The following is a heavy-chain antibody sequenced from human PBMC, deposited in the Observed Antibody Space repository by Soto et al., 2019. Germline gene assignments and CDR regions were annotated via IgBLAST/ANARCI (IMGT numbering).Heavy chain of an antibody. J-gene: IGHJ6*02. Sequence: PGDSLKISCKGSGYSFTSYWISRVRQMPGKGLEWMGRIDPSDSYTNYSPSFQGHVTISADKSISTAYLQWSSLKASDTAMYYCARVEDPPNIAAAGGAVWGQGTTVTVSS. V-gene: IGHV5-10-1*01. CDR2: IDPSDSYT. CDR1: GYSFTSYW. CDR3: ARVEDPPNIAAAGGAV. D-gene: IGHD6-13*01.